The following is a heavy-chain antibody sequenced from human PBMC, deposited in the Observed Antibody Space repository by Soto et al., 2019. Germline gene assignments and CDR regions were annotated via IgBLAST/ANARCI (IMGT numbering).Heavy chain of an antibody. J-gene: IGHJ5*02. V-gene: IGHV4-59*01. CDR2: IYYSGST. CDR1: GGSISSYY. CDR3: ARSARSSGSYYIIGWSDP. Sequence: PSETLSLTCTVSGGSISSYYWSWIRQPPGKGLEWIGYIYYSGSTNYNPSLKSRVTISVDTSKNQFSLKLSCVTAADTAVFYCARSARSSGSYYIIGWSDPWGQGTLVTVSS. D-gene: IGHD3-10*01.